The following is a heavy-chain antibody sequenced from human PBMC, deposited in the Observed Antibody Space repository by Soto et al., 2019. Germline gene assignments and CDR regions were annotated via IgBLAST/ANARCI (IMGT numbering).Heavy chain of an antibody. V-gene: IGHV3-23*01. J-gene: IGHJ4*02. CDR2: ISGSGGST. CDR3: AKAFVMKLVWTTFDC. CDR1: GFTLSSYA. Sequence: EVQLLESGGGLVQPGGSLRLSCAASGFTLSSYAMSWVRQAPWKELAGVAPISGSGGSTYYADSVTGRFTISRDTSKNTLNRQRTGLRANDTAVDYCAKAFVMKLVWTTFDCWGQGSLVTVSS. D-gene: IGHD6-6*01.